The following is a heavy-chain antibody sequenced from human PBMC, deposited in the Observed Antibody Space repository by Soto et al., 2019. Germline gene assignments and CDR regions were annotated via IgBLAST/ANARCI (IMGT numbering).Heavy chain of an antibody. CDR3: AKDKKGWALYYYYGMDV. Sequence: PGGSLRLSCEASGFTCSRYAMSWVRQAPGKGLEWVSAISGSGGSTYYADSVKGRFTISRDNSKNTLYLQMNSLRAEDTAVYYSAKDKKGWALYYYYGMDVWGQGTTVTVSS. J-gene: IGHJ6*02. CDR1: GFTCSRYA. D-gene: IGHD1-26*01. V-gene: IGHV3-23*01. CDR2: ISGSGGST.